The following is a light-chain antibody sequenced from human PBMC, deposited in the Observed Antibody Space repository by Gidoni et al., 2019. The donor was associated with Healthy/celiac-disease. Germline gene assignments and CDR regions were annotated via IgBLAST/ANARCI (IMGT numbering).Light chain of an antibody. J-gene: IGLJ3*02. Sequence: QDVVTQEPSLTVSPGGTVTLTCGSSTGAVTSGHYPYWFQQKPGQAPRTLIYETSNKHSWTPARFSGSLLGGKAALTLSGAQPEDEAEYYCLLSYSGAWVFGGGTKLTVL. CDR1: TGAVTSGHY. CDR2: ETS. CDR3: LLSYSGAWV. V-gene: IGLV7-46*01.